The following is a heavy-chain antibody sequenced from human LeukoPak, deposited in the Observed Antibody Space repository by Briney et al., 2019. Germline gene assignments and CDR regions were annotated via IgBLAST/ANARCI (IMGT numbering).Heavy chain of an antibody. CDR2: INHSGST. CDR3: ARVHTIFGVVINFFDY. Sequence: SETLSLTCAVYGGSFSGYYWSWIRQPPGKGLERIGEINHSGSTNYNPSLKSRVTISVDTSKNQFSLKLSSVTAADMAVYYCARVHTIFGVVINFFDYWGQGTLVTVSS. CDR1: GGSFSGYY. V-gene: IGHV4-34*01. J-gene: IGHJ4*02. D-gene: IGHD3-3*01.